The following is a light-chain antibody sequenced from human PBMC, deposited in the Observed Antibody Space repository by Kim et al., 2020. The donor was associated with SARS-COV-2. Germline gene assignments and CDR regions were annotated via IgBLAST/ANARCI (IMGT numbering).Light chain of an antibody. Sequence: PATISIKFCQSPLESNRNNHLDWYLQKPGQAPQILVYLGFKRGTGGPERVSGSGSGTDFTLKINRVEAEDFGVYYCAQALKIPRTFGQGTKVDIK. CDR3: AQALKIPRT. CDR1: QSPLESNRNNH. CDR2: LGF. J-gene: IGKJ1*01. V-gene: IGKV2-28*01.